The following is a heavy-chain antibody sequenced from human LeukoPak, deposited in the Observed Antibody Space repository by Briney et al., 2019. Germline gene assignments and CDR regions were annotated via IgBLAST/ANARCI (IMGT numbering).Heavy chain of an antibody. Sequence: GGSLRLSCAASGFTFSSYAMHWVRQAPGKRLEWVAVISYDGSNKYYADSVKGRFTISRDNSKNTLYLQMNSLRAEDTAVYYCARDGARDYYDSSGHFDYWGQGTLVTVSS. V-gene: IGHV3-30-3*01. CDR2: ISYDGSNK. J-gene: IGHJ4*02. CDR3: ARDGARDYYDSSGHFDY. D-gene: IGHD3-22*01. CDR1: GFTFSSYA.